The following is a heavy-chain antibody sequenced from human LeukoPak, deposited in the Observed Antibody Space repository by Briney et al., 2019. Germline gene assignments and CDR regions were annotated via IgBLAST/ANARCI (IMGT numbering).Heavy chain of an antibody. D-gene: IGHD2/OR15-2a*01. CDR3: ARGYVLLDY. Sequence: GGSLRLACAASGFTFSTYAMHWVRQAPGKGLEYVSAISTNGGSTYYANSVKGRFTISRDNSKNTLYLQMGSLRAEDMAVYYCARGYVLLDYWGQGTLVTVSS. V-gene: IGHV3-64*01. J-gene: IGHJ4*02. CDR1: GFTFSTYA. CDR2: ISTNGGST.